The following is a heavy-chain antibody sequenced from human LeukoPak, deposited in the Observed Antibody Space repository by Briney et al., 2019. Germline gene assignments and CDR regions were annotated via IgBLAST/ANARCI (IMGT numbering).Heavy chain of an antibody. J-gene: IGHJ3*02. D-gene: IGHD1-26*01. CDR3: ARTYSGSLRGAFDI. Sequence: GASVKVSCKASGYTFTDNYIHWVRQAPGQGLEWMGWISAYNGNTNYAQKLQGRVTMTTDTSTSTAYMELRSLRSDDMAVYYCARTYSGSLRGAFDIWGQGTMVTVSS. V-gene: IGHV1-18*03. CDR1: GYTFTDNY. CDR2: ISAYNGNT.